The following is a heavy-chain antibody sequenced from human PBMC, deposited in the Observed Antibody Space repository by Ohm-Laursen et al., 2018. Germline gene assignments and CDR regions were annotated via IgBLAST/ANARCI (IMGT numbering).Heavy chain of an antibody. CDR2: ISSSGYTT. Sequence: SLRLSCAASGFSFSDYYMSWIRQAPGKGLEWVSYISSSGYTTYYADSVKARFTISRDNAKNTLYLQMNSLRAEDTAVYYCAREGSLGYCSGGSCYLDYHYYGLDVWGQGTTVTVSS. V-gene: IGHV3-11*01. CDR3: AREGSLGYCSGGSCYLDYHYYGLDV. CDR1: GFSFSDYY. D-gene: IGHD2-15*01. J-gene: IGHJ6*02.